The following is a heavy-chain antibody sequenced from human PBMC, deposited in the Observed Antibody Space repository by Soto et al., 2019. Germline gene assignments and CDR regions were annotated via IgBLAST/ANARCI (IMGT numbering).Heavy chain of an antibody. J-gene: IGHJ4*02. CDR1: GFTFSSYW. CDR3: ARNWGSGSWRDY. Sequence: GGSLRLSCAASGFTFSSYWMHWVRQAPGKGLVWVSRINSDGSSTSYADSVKGRFTISRDNAKNTLYLQMNSLRAEDTAVYYCARNWGSGSWRDYWGQGTLVTVSS. D-gene: IGHD1-26*01. CDR2: INSDGSST. V-gene: IGHV3-74*01.